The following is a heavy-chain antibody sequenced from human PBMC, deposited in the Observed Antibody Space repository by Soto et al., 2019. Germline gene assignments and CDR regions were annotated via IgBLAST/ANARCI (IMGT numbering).Heavy chain of an antibody. CDR2: IYYSGST. D-gene: IGHD2-15*01. V-gene: IGHV4-39*01. J-gene: IGHJ6*03. CDR3: ARRSVVVVAATLYYYYMDV. CDR1: GGSISSSSYY. Sequence: QLQLQESGPGLVKPSETLSLTCTVSGGSISSSSYYWGWIRQPPGKGLEWIGSIYYSGSTYYNPSLKIRVTISVDTSKNQFSLKLSSVTAADTAVYYCARRSVVVVAATLYYYYMDVWGKGTTVTVSS.